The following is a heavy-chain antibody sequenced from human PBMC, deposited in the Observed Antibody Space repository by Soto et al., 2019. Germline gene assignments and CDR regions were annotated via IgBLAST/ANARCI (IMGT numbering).Heavy chain of an antibody. V-gene: IGHV5-51*01. CDR1: GSSFTNYW. CDR3: ARTTYYYDSSGYYSY. D-gene: IGHD3-22*01. CDR2: IYPGDSAT. Sequence: PGESLKISCKGSGSSFTNYWIGWVRQMPGRGLEWMGIIYPGDSATSYSPSFQGQVTISADKTINTAYLQWNSLKASDTAMYYCARTTYYYDSSGYYSYWGQGTLVTVSS. J-gene: IGHJ4*02.